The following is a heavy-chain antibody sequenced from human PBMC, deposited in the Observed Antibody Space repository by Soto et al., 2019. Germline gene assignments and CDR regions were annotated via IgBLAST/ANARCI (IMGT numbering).Heavy chain of an antibody. J-gene: IGHJ4*02. V-gene: IGHV4-30-4*01. CDR2: IYYSGST. Sequence: SETLSLTCTVSGAPISSGDYYWYWFRQPPGKGLEWIGYIYYSGSTYYNPSLKSRVTISVDTSKNQFSLKLSSVTAADAAVYYRARGRSSSWPQELPDYWGQGTLVTVSS. CDR3: ARGRSSSWPQELPDY. CDR1: GAPISSGDYY. D-gene: IGHD6-13*01.